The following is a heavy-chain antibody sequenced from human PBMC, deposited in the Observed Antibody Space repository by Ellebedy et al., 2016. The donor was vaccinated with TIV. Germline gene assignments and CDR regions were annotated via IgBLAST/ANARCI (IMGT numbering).Heavy chain of an antibody. CDR2: ISGDNGNT. V-gene: IGHV1-18*01. J-gene: IGHJ4*02. CDR1: AYTFTRYG. CDR3: ARGDQRGEWELLEFDY. Sequence: ASVKVSCXTSAYTFTRYGVNWVRQAPGQGLEWMGWISGDNGNTNYAQKLQVRVTMTTDTSTNTAYMELRSLRSDDTAVYYCARGDQRGEWELLEFDYWGQGTLITVSS. D-gene: IGHD1-26*01.